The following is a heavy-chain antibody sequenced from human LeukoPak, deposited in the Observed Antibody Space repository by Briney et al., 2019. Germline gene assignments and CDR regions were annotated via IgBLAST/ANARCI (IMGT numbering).Heavy chain of an antibody. J-gene: IGHJ4*02. CDR3: ARAQWEQPFDY. D-gene: IGHD1-26*01. CDR1: GYSISSGYY. CDR2: VYHSGYT. V-gene: IGHV4-38-2*02. Sequence: SETLSLTCTVAGYSISSGYYWGWIRQPPGKGPEWIGCVYHSGYTYYNPSLKSRVAISVDTPKNQFSLSLNSETAADTAVYYCARAQWEQPFDYWGQGTLVTVSS.